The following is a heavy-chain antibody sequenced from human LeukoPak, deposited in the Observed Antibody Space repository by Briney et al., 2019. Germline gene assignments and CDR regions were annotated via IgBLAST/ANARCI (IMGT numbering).Heavy chain of an antibody. J-gene: IGHJ4*02. CDR1: GFTFSSYA. CDR2: ISYDGSNK. Sequence: GGSLRLSCAASGFTFSSYAMHWVRQAPGKGLEWVAVISYDGSNKYYADSVKGRFTISRDNSKNTLYLRMNSLRAADTAVYYCARGEVVTAIREYFNHYFDYWGQGTLVTVSS. D-gene: IGHD2-21*02. V-gene: IGHV3-30*01. CDR3: ARGEVVTAIREYFNHYFDY.